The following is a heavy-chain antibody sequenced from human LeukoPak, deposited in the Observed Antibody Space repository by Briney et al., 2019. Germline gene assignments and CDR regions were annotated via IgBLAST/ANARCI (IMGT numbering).Heavy chain of an antibody. CDR2: IRYDGSNK. CDR3: AKPIGYSYGYGPYYFDY. D-gene: IGHD5-18*01. J-gene: IGHJ4*02. Sequence: GGSLRLSCAASGFTFSSYGMHWVRQAPGKGLEWVAFIRYDGSNKYYADSVKGRFTISRDNSKNTLYLQMNSLRAEDTAVYYCAKPIGYSYGYGPYYFDYWGQGTLVTVSS. CDR1: GFTFSSYG. V-gene: IGHV3-30*02.